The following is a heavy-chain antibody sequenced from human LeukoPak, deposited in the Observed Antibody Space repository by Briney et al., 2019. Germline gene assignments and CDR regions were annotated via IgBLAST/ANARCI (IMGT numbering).Heavy chain of an antibody. CDR2: MNPNIGNT. J-gene: IGHJ6*03. CDR1: GYTFTSYD. V-gene: IGHV1-8*01. D-gene: IGHD3-22*01. CDR3: ARGAYYDSSGYYFSSYYYYYMDV. Sequence: ASVKVSCKASGYTFTSYDINWVRQATGHGLEWMGWMNPNIGNTGYAQKFQGRVTMTRNTSISTAYMELSSLRSEDTAVYYCARGAYYDSSGYYFSSYYYYYMDVWGKGTTVTVSS.